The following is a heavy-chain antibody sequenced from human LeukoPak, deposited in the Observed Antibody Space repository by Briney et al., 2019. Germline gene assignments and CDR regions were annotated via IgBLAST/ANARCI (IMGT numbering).Heavy chain of an antibody. J-gene: IGHJ4*02. CDR1: GGSISSHY. CDR2: IYYSGST. V-gene: IGHV4-59*11. Sequence: SETLSLTCTVSGGSISSHYWSWIRQPPGKGLEWIGYIYYSGSTNYNPSLKSRVTISVDTSKSQFSLKLSSVTAADTAVYYCARATIFGVVIYYFDYWGQGTLVTVSS. D-gene: IGHD3-3*01. CDR3: ARATIFGVVIYYFDY.